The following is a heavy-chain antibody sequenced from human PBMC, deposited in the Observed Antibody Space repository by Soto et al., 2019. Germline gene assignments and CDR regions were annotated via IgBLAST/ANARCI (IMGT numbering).Heavy chain of an antibody. Sequence: QVQLVESGGGVVQPGRSLRLSCAASGFTFSSYGMHWVRQAPGKGLEWVAVISYDGSNKYYADSVKGRFTISRDNSKNTLYLQMNSLRAEDTAVYYCAGPYGGNSGYWGQGTLVTVSS. D-gene: IGHD2-15*01. CDR3: AGPYGGNSGY. J-gene: IGHJ4*02. CDR1: GFTFSSYG. CDR2: ISYDGSNK. V-gene: IGHV3-30*03.